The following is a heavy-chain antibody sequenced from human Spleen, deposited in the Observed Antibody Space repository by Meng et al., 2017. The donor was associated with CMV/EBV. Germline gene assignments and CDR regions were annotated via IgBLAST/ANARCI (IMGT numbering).Heavy chain of an antibody. CDR2: ISSAGTTI. Sequence: GESLKISFAGSGLTFNDYYLSWIRQAPGKGLEWVSYISSAGTTIYYADSVKGRFTISRDNAENSLYLQMNSLRAEDTAVYYCARGRHFDWGQGTLVTVSS. J-gene: IGHJ4*02. CDR1: GLTFNDYY. V-gene: IGHV3-11*04. CDR3: ARGRHFD.